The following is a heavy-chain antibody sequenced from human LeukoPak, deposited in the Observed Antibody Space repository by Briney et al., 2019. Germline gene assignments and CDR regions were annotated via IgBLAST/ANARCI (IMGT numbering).Heavy chain of an antibody. J-gene: IGHJ6*01. D-gene: IGHD6-6*01. CDR1: GYTLTALS. Sequence: ASVKVSCKVSGYTLTALSMHWVRQAPVKGLEWMGGFDPEDGETIYSQKFQGRVTMTEGTSSDAAYMELSSLRSEDTAVCYCARDGSIAEFSFMDVWGKGTTVTVSS. CDR3: ARDGSIAEFSFMDV. V-gene: IGHV1-24*01. CDR2: FDPEDGET.